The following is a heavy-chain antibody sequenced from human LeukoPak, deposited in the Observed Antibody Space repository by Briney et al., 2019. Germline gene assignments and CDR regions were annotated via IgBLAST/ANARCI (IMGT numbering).Heavy chain of an antibody. CDR1: GFSCWTND. D-gene: IGHD3-10*01. Sequence: GGYLCCYSAASGFSCWTNDMSRDRQAPGKGLEWVSAISGSGGSTYYADSVKGRFTISRDNSKNTLYLQMNSLRAEDTAVYYCAKSEDYYGSGSYYVESLDPWGRGTLVTVSS. J-gene: IGHJ5*02. CDR2: ISGSGGST. CDR3: AKSEDYYGSGSYYVESLDP. V-gene: IGHV3-23*01.